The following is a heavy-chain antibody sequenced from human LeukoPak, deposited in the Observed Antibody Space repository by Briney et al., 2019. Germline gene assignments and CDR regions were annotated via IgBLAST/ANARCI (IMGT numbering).Heavy chain of an antibody. D-gene: IGHD5-18*01. CDR1: GYTFTDYY. CDR2: INPNSGGT. CDR3: ARVTGGRIQLWSPLHGMDV. J-gene: IGHJ6*02. V-gene: IGHV1-2*02. Sequence: GASVKVSCKASGYTFTDYYAQWVRQAPGQGLEWMGWINPNSGGTEYAQKFQGRVTMTRDTSISTAYMDLSRLGSDDTAMYYCARVTGGRIQLWSPLHGMDVWGQGTTVTVSS.